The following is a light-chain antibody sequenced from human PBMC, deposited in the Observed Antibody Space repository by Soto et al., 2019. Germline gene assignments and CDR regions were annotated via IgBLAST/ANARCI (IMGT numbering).Light chain of an antibody. V-gene: IGLV2-14*03. CDR1: NSDIGDYNF. J-gene: IGLJ2*01. Sequence: QSALTQPASVSGSPGQSITISCTGTNSDIGDYNFVSWYQQHPGKAPRLLIYEVIKRPSGVSSRFSGSKSGNTASLTISGLQADDEADYYCSSYTSAITLIFGGGTQLTVL. CDR2: EVI. CDR3: SSYTSAITLI.